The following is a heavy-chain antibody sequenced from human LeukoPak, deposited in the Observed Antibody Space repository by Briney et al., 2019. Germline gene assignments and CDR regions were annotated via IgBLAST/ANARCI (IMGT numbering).Heavy chain of an antibody. Sequence: SETLSLTCTVSGGSISSYYWSWIRQPPGKGLEWIGYIYYSGSTNYNPSLQSRVTISVDTSKNQFSLKLNSVTAADTAVYYCARDGPNYRFDHWGQGTLVTASS. D-gene: IGHD3-10*01. CDR3: ARDGPNYRFDH. CDR2: IYYSGST. CDR1: GGSISSYY. J-gene: IGHJ4*02. V-gene: IGHV4-59*01.